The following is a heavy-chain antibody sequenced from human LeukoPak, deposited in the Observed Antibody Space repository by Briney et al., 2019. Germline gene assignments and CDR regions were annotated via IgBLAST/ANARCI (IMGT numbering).Heavy chain of an antibody. D-gene: IGHD3-3*01. J-gene: IGHJ5*02. V-gene: IGHV4-39*07. CDR3: ARQVWSGYSFEP. CDR1: GGSISVSGYY. CDR2: IYYSGNT. Sequence: SETLSLTCTVSGGSISVSGYYCGWIRQPPGKGLEVIGRIYYSGNTYYNPSLKRRVTISIDTSKNQFSLKLSSVTAADTAVYYCARQVWSGYSFEPWGQGALVTVSS.